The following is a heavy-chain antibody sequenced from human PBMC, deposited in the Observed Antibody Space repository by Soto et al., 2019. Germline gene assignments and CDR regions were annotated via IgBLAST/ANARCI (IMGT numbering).Heavy chain of an antibody. CDR2: ISAYNGNT. CDR3: ARDQGNYYDSSGPTDAFDI. V-gene: IGHV1-18*01. Sequence: GASVKVSCKASGYTFTSYGISWVRQAPGQGLEWMGWISAYNGNTNYAQKLQGRVTMTTDTSTSTAYMELRSLRSDDTAVYYCARDQGNYYDSSGPTDAFDIWGQGTMVTVSS. D-gene: IGHD3-22*01. J-gene: IGHJ3*02. CDR1: GYTFTSYG.